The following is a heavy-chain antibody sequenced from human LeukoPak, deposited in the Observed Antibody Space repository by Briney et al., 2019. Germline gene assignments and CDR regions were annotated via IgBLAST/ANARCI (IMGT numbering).Heavy chain of an antibody. D-gene: IGHD3/OR15-3a*01. CDR2: IYYRGDV. J-gene: IGHJ4*02. Sequence: SETLSLTCSVSDGSIRTYYWSWLRQSPGQGLEWIGNIYYRGDVNYNPSLKSRVIISIDTSKNQFSLKVTSLTAADTAVYYCATNKDWAEADWGQGTLVIVSS. CDR3: ATNKDWAEAD. V-gene: IGHV4-59*03. CDR1: DGSIRTYY.